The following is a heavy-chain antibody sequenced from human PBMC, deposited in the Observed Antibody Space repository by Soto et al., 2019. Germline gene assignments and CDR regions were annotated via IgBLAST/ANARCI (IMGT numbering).Heavy chain of an antibody. CDR2: IYYSGST. Sequence: ASETLSLTCTVSGGSISSGGYYWSWIRQHPGKGLEWIGYIYYSGSTYYNPSLKSRVTISVDTSKNQFSLKLSSVTAADTAVYYCARAGGNDYYYYGMDVWGQGTTVTVSS. J-gene: IGHJ6*02. D-gene: IGHD2-15*01. CDR1: GGSISSGGYY. CDR3: ARAGGNDYYYYGMDV. V-gene: IGHV4-31*03.